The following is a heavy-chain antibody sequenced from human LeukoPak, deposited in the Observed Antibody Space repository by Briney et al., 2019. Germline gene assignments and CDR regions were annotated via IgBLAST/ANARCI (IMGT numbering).Heavy chain of an antibody. D-gene: IGHD5-18*01. CDR3: AKGSSGYIYGDY. V-gene: IGHV3-23*01. CDR2: ISGGSDGT. J-gene: IGHJ4*02. Sequence: GGSLRLSCAASGFTFINYAMSWVRQAPGMGLEWVSGISGGSDGTYYADSVKGRFTISRDNSKNTLYLQMNSLRAEDTAIYYCAKGSSGYIYGDYWGQGTWSPSPQ. CDR1: GFTFINYA.